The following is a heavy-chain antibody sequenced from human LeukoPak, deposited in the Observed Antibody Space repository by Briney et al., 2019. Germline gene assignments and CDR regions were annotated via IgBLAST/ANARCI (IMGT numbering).Heavy chain of an antibody. CDR2: ISGSGGST. CDR3: AKDIAAATTPFDY. CDR1: GFTFSSYA. Sequence: GGPLRLSCAASGFTFSSYAMSWVRQAPGKGLEWVSAISGSGGSTYYADSVKGRFTISRDNSKNTLYLQMNSLRAEDTAVYYCAKDIAAATTPFDYWGQGTLVTVSS. V-gene: IGHV3-23*01. J-gene: IGHJ4*02. D-gene: IGHD6-13*01.